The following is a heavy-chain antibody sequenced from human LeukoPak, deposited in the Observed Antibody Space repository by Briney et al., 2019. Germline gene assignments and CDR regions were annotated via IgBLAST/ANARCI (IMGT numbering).Heavy chain of an antibody. D-gene: IGHD3-3*01. Sequence: PGGSLRLSCAASGFTFSSYAMSWVRQAPGKGLEWVSAISGSGGSTYYADSVKGRFTISRDNSKNTLYLQMNSLRAEDTAVYYCAKVPRLRFLEWLPKYFDHWGQGTLVTVSS. CDR1: GFTFSSYA. CDR3: AKVPRLRFLEWLPKYFDH. J-gene: IGHJ4*02. V-gene: IGHV3-23*01. CDR2: ISGSGGST.